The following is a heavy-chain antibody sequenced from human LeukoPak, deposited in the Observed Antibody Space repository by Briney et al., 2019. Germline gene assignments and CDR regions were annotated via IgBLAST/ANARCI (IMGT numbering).Heavy chain of an antibody. Sequence: GGSLRLSCAASGFTFRSCSMNWVRQAPGKGLEWVSSISSSGTYIYYADSVKGRFTISRDNAKNSLYLQMDSLRAEDTAVYYCARGGSSSSSEGYYSDHWGQGTLVTVSS. D-gene: IGHD6-6*01. CDR2: ISSSGTYI. J-gene: IGHJ4*02. V-gene: IGHV3-21*01. CDR3: ARGGSSSSSEGYYSDH. CDR1: GFTFRSCS.